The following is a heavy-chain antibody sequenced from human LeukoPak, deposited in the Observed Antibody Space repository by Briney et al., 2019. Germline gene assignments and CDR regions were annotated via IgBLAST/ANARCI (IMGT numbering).Heavy chain of an antibody. CDR1: AFTFSSYA. V-gene: IGHV3-23*01. D-gene: IGHD3-9*01. CDR3: AKDSGVSDIHVFDY. CDR2: ISGSGMST. J-gene: IGHJ4*02. Sequence: GGSLRLSCAASAFTFSSYAMSWVRQAPGKGLEWVSGISGSGMSTYYADSVEGRFTISRDNSKNTLYLQMNSLRVEDTAVYYCAKDSGVSDIHVFDYWGRGTLVTVSS.